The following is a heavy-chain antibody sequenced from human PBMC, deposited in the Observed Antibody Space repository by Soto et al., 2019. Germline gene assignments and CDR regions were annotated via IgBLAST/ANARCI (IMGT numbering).Heavy chain of an antibody. D-gene: IGHD3-10*01. Sequence: GGSLRLSCAASGFTFSDYYMSWIRQAPGKGLEWVSYISSSGSTIYYADSVKGRFTISRDNAKNSLYLQMNSLRAEDTAVYYCAVLLPRRGYYYYYMDVWGKGTTVTVSS. CDR3: AVLLPRRGYYYYYMDV. CDR2: ISSSGSTI. CDR1: GFTFSDYY. J-gene: IGHJ6*03. V-gene: IGHV3-11*01.